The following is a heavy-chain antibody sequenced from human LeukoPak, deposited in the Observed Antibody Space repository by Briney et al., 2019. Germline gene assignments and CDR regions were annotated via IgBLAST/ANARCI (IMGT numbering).Heavy chain of an antibody. CDR3: ARDVGHISSYAFDI. D-gene: IGHD2-21*01. Sequence: ASVKVSCKASGYTFTSYGISWVRQAPGQGLEWMGIINPSGGSTSYAQKFQGRVTMTRDMSTSTVYMELSSLRSEDTAVYYCARDVGHISSYAFDIWGQGTMVTVSS. CDR2: INPSGGST. V-gene: IGHV1-46*01. J-gene: IGHJ3*02. CDR1: GYTFTSYG.